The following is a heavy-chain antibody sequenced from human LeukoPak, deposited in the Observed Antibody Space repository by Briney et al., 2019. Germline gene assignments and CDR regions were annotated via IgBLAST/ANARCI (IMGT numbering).Heavy chain of an antibody. CDR1: GYSFTSYW. D-gene: IGHD2-15*01. Sequence: PGESLKISCKGSGYSFTSYWIGWVRQMPGKGLEWMGIIYPGDSDTRYSPSFQGQVTISADKSISTAYLQWSSLKASDTAMYYCARFGSGCSGGSCDYYYYYGMDVWGQGTTVTVSS. CDR2: IYPGDSDT. J-gene: IGHJ6*02. V-gene: IGHV5-51*01. CDR3: ARFGSGCSGGSCDYYYYYGMDV.